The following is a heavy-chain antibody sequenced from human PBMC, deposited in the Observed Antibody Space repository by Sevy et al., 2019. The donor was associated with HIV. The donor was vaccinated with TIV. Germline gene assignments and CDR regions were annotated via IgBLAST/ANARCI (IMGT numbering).Heavy chain of an antibody. V-gene: IGHV3-23*01. Sequence: GGSLRLSCAASGFTFSNYAMSWVRQAPGKGLEWVSSISRSGSSTDYADSVKGRFTISRDNSMNTPYLQMNSLRAEDTAVYYWAKVDVVVPVADYGLDVWGQGTTVTSP. CDR3: AKVDVVVPVADYGLDV. J-gene: IGHJ6*02. CDR2: ISRSGSST. CDR1: GFTFSNYA. D-gene: IGHD2-2*01.